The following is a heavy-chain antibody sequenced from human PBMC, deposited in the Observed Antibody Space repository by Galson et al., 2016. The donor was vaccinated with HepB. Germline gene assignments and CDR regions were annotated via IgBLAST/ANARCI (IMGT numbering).Heavy chain of an antibody. V-gene: IGHV5-10-1*01. CDR1: GYNFNTYW. Sequence: QSGAEVKKPGESLRISCKGSGYNFNTYWISWVRQMPGKGLEWMGRIDLSDSYTNYSPSFQGHVTISVDKSISTAYLQWTSLKASDTAMYYCARPEAHCSGGTCSSSWYFDLWGRGTLVTVSS. D-gene: IGHD2-15*01. J-gene: IGHJ2*01. CDR2: IDLSDSYT. CDR3: ARPEAHCSGGTCSSSWYFDL.